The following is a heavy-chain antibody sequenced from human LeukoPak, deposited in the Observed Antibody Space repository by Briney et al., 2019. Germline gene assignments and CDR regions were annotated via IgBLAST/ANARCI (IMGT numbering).Heavy chain of an antibody. CDR1: GYSISIASY. Sequence: SETLSLTCAVSGYSISIASYWGWIRQAPGKGLECIGSIHQSGTTYYSPSLKSRVTISIDTSKNQFSLRLTSVTAADTAVYYCARRPLWFGEFDAFDVWGQGTMVIVS. V-gene: IGHV4-38-2*01. J-gene: IGHJ3*01. D-gene: IGHD3-10*01. CDR2: IHQSGTT. CDR3: ARRPLWFGEFDAFDV.